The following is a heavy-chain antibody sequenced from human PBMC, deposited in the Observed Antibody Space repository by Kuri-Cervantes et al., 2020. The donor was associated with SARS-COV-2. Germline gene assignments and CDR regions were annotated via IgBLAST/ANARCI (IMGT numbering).Heavy chain of an antibody. V-gene: IGHV4-34*01. CDR2: INHSGST. CDR3: ARGQALFYDYVWGSYARGGPSVDY. D-gene: IGHD3-16*01. CDR1: GGSFSGYY. Sequence: GSLRLSCTVSGGSFSGYYWSWIRQPPGKGLEWIGEINHSGSTNYNPSLKSRVTISVDTSKNQFSLKLSSVTAADTAVYYCARGQALFYDYVWGSYARGGPSVDYWGQGTLVTVSS. J-gene: IGHJ4*02.